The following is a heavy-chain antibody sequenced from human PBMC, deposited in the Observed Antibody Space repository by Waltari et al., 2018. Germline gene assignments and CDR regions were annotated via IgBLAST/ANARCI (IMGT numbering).Heavy chain of an antibody. CDR3: AREKRYQLLLDWFDP. V-gene: IGHV3-21*01. J-gene: IGHJ5*02. CDR1: GFTFSSYS. D-gene: IGHD2-2*01. CDR2: ISSSSSYI. Sequence: EVQLVESGGGLVKPGGSLRLSCAASGFTFSSYSMNWVRQAPGKGLEWVSSISSSSSYICYADSVKGRFTISRDNAKNSRYLQMNSLRAEDTAVYYCAREKRYQLLLDWFDPWGQGTLVTVSS.